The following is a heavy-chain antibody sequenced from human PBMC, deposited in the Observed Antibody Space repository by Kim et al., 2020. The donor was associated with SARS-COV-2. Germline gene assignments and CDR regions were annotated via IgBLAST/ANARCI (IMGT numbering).Heavy chain of an antibody. CDR3: ARGLMVRGVHFDY. J-gene: IGHJ4*02. Sequence: YDPSLKRRFTISVDTSKNQFSQRLSAGTAADTAVYYCARGLMVRGVHFDYWGQGTLVTVSS. V-gene: IGHV4-30-2*05. D-gene: IGHD3-10*01.